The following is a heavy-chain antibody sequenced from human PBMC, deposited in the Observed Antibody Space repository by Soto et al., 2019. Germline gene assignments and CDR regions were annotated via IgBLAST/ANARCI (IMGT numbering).Heavy chain of an antibody. CDR1: GYTFTSYG. CDR2: ISAYNGNT. J-gene: IGHJ6*03. D-gene: IGHD4-17*01. CDR3: ARDLYGDITSYYYMDV. V-gene: IGHV1-18*01. Sequence: GASVKVSCKASGYTFTSYGIIWVRQAPGQGLEWMGWISAYNGNTNYAQKLQGRVTMTTDTSTSTAYMELRSLRSDDTAVYYCARDLYGDITSYYYMDVWGKGTTVTVSS.